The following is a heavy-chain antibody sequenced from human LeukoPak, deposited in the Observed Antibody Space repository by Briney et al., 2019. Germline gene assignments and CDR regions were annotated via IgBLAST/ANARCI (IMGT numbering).Heavy chain of an antibody. D-gene: IGHD6-6*01. V-gene: IGHV3-7*01. CDR2: IKQDGSEK. Sequence: GGSLRLSCAASGFTVSSNYMSWVRQAPGKGLEWVANIKQDGSEKYYVDSVKGRFTISRDNAKNSLYLQMNSLRAEDTAVYYCARGVLSIAARKYYYYMDVWGKGTTVTVSS. CDR3: ARGVLSIAARKYYYYMDV. CDR1: GFTVSSNY. J-gene: IGHJ6*03.